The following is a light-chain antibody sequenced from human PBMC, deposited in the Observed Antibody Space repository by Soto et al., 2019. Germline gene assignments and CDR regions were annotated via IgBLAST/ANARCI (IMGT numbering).Light chain of an antibody. J-gene: IGKJ3*01. CDR3: QQYDNLPLT. V-gene: IGKV1-33*01. CDR1: QYISNY. CDR2: ESS. Sequence: DIQMTQSPPSLSASVGDSVTITCRASQYISNYLNWYQQKPGKAPKVLIYESSNLEAGVPSRFSGSGSGTEFTFTISSLQPEDIATYYCQQYDNLPLTFGPGTKVDIK.